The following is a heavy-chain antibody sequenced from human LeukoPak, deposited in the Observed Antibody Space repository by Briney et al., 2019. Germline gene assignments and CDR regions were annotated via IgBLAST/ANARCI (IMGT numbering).Heavy chain of an antibody. V-gene: IGHV3-7*01. J-gene: IGHJ4*02. CDR2: INQAGSVQ. Sequence: GGSLRLSCAASGFTFRSYWMSWVRQAPGKGLEWVANINQAGSVQYYVGSVKGRFTISRDDAKNSLYVQMNSLRDEDTAVYYCARVGYSGWNLEYWGQGTLVTVSS. CDR3: ARVGYSGWNLEY. CDR1: GFTFRSYW. D-gene: IGHD5-12*01.